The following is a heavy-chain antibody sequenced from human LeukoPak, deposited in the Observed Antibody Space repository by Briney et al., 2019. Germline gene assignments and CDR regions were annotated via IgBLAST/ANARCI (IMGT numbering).Heavy chain of an antibody. V-gene: IGHV4-61*02. CDR3: ARDYYYGSGSYYPFDY. CDR2: IYTSGST. CDR1: GGSISSGSYY. J-gene: IGHJ4*02. D-gene: IGHD3-10*01. Sequence: SETLSLTCTVSGGSISSGSYYWSWIRQPAGKGLEWIGRIYTSGSTNYNPSLKSRVTMSVDTSKNQFSLKLSSVTAADTAVYYCARDYYYGSGSYYPFDYWGQGTLVTVSS.